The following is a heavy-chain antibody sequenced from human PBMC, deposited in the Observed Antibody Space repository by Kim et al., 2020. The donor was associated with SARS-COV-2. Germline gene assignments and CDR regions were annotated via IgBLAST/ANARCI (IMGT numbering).Heavy chain of an antibody. D-gene: IGHD3-22*01. Sequence: GGSLRLSCAASGFTFSSYWMSWVRQAPGKGLEWVANIKQDGSEKYYVDSVKGRFTISRDNAKNSLYLQMNSLRAEDTAVYYCASQNYYDSSDYFDYWGQGTLVTVSS. CDR1: GFTFSSYW. V-gene: IGHV3-7*03. J-gene: IGHJ4*02. CDR2: IKQDGSEK. CDR3: ASQNYYDSSDYFDY.